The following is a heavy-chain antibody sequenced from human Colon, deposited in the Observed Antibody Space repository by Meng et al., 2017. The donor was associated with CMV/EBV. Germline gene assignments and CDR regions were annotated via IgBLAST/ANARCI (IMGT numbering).Heavy chain of an antibody. D-gene: IGHD3-10*01. Sequence: SETLSLTCTVSGGSISTYYWSWIRQPPGKGLEWIAYISYSGSTNYNPSLKSRVTMSVDTSKNQFSLRLSSVTAADTAVYYCARLRYSASGSYYNAYYFDSWGQGTLVTVSS. CDR2: ISYSGST. CDR1: GGSISTYY. J-gene: IGHJ4*02. V-gene: IGHV4-59*01. CDR3: ARLRYSASGSYYNAYYFDS.